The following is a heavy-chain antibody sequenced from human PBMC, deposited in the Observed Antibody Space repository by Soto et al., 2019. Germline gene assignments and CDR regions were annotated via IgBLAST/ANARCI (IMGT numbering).Heavy chain of an antibody. Sequence: PXECLRLSCAASGFTVSSYSMNWVRQAPGKGLEWVSSISSSSSYIYYADSVKGRFTISRDNAKNSLYLQMNSLRAEDTAVYYCAREHDYGDLDYWGQGTLVTVSS. CDR3: AREHDYGDLDY. CDR2: ISSSSSYI. D-gene: IGHD4-17*01. CDR1: GFTVSSYS. V-gene: IGHV3-21*01. J-gene: IGHJ4*02.